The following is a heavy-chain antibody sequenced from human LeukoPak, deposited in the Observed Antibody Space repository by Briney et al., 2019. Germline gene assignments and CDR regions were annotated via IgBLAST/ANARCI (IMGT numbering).Heavy chain of an antibody. CDR2: IYTSESP. Sequence: SETLSLTCTVSGGSISSGTYYWSWIRQPAGKGLEWIGRIYTSESPNYNPSLKSRVTISVDTSKNQFSLKLSSVTAADTAVYYCARDLSGPSGYWGQGTLVTVSS. D-gene: IGHD3-10*01. J-gene: IGHJ4*02. V-gene: IGHV4-61*02. CDR3: ARDLSGPSGY. CDR1: GGSISSGTYY.